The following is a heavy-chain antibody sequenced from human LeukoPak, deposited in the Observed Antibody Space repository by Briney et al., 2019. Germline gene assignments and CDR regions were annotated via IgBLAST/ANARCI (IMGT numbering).Heavy chain of an antibody. D-gene: IGHD5-12*01. V-gene: IGHV4-38-2*01. CDR2: PYLSWST. Sequence: WETLSLTRAVSGYSISRGYYWGWIGPPPGNGLDWIGSPYLSWSTYYTPSLKRRDTIQVDTSKNQFSLEQSTVTAADTVVYYCATNGGGSGYDFVFRPMGYFDYWGQGTLVTVSS. J-gene: IGHJ4*02. CDR1: GYSISRGYY. CDR3: ATNGGGSGYDFVFRPMGYFDY.